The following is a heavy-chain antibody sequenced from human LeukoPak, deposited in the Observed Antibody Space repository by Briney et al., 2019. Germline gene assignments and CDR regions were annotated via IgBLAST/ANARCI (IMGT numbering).Heavy chain of an antibody. CDR1: GFTFSTYW. CDR2: IKTDGSST. J-gene: IGHJ4*02. D-gene: IGHD6-19*01. V-gene: IGHV3-74*01. CDR3: ARDRSVAGTVDY. Sequence: GGSLRLSCAASGFTFSTYWMHWVRQAPGKGLVWVSHIKTDGSSTTYADSVKGRFTISRDNAKNSLYLQMNSLTAEDTAVYYCARDRSVAGTVDYWGQGTLVTVSS.